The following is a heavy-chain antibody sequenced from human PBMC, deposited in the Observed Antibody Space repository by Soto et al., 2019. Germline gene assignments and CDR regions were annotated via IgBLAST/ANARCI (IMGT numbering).Heavy chain of an antibody. CDR3: ARHIAVSGTRGFDF. CDR2: IYHSGRT. V-gene: IGHV4-4*02. CDR1: GGSISTNW. Sequence: QVQLQESGPGLMKPSGALSLTCAVSGGSISTNWWSWVRQPPGKGLEWIGEIYHSGRTNYNPSLENRVTMSVDKSQNHISLILNSVTAADTAVYYCARHIAVSGTRGFDFWGQGTLVTVSS. J-gene: IGHJ4*02. D-gene: IGHD6-19*01.